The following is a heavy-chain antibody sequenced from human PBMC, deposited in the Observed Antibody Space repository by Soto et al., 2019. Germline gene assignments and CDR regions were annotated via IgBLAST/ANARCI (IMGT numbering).Heavy chain of an antibody. CDR3: ARETLSYGSALDV. J-gene: IGHJ6*02. D-gene: IGHD3-16*01. CDR1: GFRFDEYN. V-gene: IGHV3-43*01. Sequence: PVGSLRLSCAASGFRFDEYNMHWVRQAPGKGLEWLSLITWNGANTYYADSVKGRFTISRDGTTKSVSLQMTSLKREDTSLYYCARETLSYGSALDVWGQGTTVTVSS. CDR2: ITWNGANT.